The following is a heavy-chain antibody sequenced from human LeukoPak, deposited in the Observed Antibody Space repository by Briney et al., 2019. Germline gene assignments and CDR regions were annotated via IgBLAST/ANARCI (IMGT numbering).Heavy chain of an antibody. CDR3: ARTKEAFDY. CDR2: ISAYNGNT. Sequence: ASVKVSCKASGYTFTSYGISWGRRAAGRGLEWMGWISAYNGNTNYAQKLQCRVTMNTDTSTSTAYMELRSLRSDDTAVYSCARTKEAFDYWGQGTLVTVSS. CDR1: GYTFTSYG. J-gene: IGHJ4*02. V-gene: IGHV1-18*01.